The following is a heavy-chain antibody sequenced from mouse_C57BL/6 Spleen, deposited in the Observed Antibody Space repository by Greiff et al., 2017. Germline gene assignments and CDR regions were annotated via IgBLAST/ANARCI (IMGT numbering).Heavy chain of an antibody. D-gene: IGHD1-1*01. CDR3: ARDIRYYYGSRDAMDY. V-gene: IGHV1-76*01. CDR1: GYTFTDYY. CDR2: IYPGSGNT. J-gene: IGHJ4*01. Sequence: QVQLQQSGAELVRPGASVKLSCKASGYTFTDYYINWVKQRPGQGLEWIARIYPGSGNTYYNEKFKGKATLTAEKSSSTAYMQLSSLTSEDSAVYFCARDIRYYYGSRDAMDYWGQGTSVTVSS.